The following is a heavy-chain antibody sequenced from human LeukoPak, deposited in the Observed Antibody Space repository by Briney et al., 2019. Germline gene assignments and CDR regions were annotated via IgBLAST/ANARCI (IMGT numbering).Heavy chain of an antibody. CDR1: GGYISSSSYY. J-gene: IGHJ6*03. Sequence: SETLSLTCTVSGGYISSSSYYWGWSRQPPGNGLESIGSIYYSGSTYYNPSLKSRVTISVDTSKNQFSLKLSSVTAADTAVYYCARGRYSPYYYYYMDVWGKGTTVTVSS. D-gene: IGHD3-9*01. CDR3: ARGRYSPYYYYYMDV. CDR2: IYYSGST. V-gene: IGHV4-39*07.